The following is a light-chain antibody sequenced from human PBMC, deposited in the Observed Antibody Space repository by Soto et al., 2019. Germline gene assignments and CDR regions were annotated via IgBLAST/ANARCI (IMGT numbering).Light chain of an antibody. J-gene: IGKJ1*01. Sequence: DIQITQSPSSLSSSVLERFTITCGASQNIRIYLNWFQQKPGKAPNLLIYGASSLQSGVPSRFSGSRSGTDFTLTINSLQPEDFAVYYCQQTYNSPLTFGQGTKVDNK. CDR2: GAS. CDR3: QQTYNSPLT. CDR1: QNIRIY. V-gene: IGKV1-39*01.